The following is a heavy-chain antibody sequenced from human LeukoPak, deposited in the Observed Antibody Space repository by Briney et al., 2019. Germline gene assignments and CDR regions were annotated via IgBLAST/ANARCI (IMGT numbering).Heavy chain of an antibody. CDR2: IYPGDSDT. V-gene: IGHV5-51*01. Sequence: GEPLKISCKSSGYSFSNYWIGWVRQMPGKGLDWMGIIYPGDSDTRHSPSFQGQVTISADKSISTAYLQWSSLKASDTAIYHCARQRGYYMDVWGQGTTVTVSS. J-gene: IGHJ6*03. CDR3: ARQRGYYMDV. CDR1: GYSFSNYW.